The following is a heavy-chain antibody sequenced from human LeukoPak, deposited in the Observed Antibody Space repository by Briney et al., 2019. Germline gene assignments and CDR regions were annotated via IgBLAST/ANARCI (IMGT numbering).Heavy chain of an antibody. CDR1: GGSISSSSYY. J-gene: IGHJ5*02. V-gene: IGHV4-39*07. D-gene: IGHD3-10*01. CDR3: ARAHPTYGSGRHPTRNYNWFDP. Sequence: PSETLSLTCTISGGSISSSSYYWGWIRQPPGKGLEWIGSIYYSGSTYYNPSLKSRVTISVDTSKNQFSLKLSSVTAADTAVYYCARAHPTYGSGRHPTRNYNWFDPWGQGTLVTVSS. CDR2: IYYSGST.